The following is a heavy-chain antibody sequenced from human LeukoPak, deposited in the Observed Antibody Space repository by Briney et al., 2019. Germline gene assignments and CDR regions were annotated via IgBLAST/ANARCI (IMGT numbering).Heavy chain of an antibody. Sequence: QPGGSLRLSCAASGFTFSSYSMDWVRQAPGKGLESVSGITGHSQLTYYADPVKGRFTIYRDNSKNTLYLQMNSLRAEDTALYFCAKDRIPDGMWEVDYWGQGTPVTVSS. V-gene: IGHV3-23*01. CDR3: AKDRIPDGMWEVDY. CDR2: ITGHSQLT. J-gene: IGHJ4*02. D-gene: IGHD1-26*01. CDR1: GFTFSSYS.